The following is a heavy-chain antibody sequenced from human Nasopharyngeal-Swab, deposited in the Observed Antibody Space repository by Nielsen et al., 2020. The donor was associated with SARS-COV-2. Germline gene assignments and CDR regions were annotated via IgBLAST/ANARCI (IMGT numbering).Heavy chain of an antibody. CDR3: ARGKDSSSSSRIWGYYGMDV. Sequence: WVRQAPGQRLEWMGWINAGNGNTKYSQKFQGRVTITRDTSASTAYMELSSLRSEDTAVYYCARGKDSSSSSRIWGYYGMDVWGQGTTVTVSS. V-gene: IGHV1-3*01. CDR2: INAGNGNT. J-gene: IGHJ6*02. D-gene: IGHD6-6*01.